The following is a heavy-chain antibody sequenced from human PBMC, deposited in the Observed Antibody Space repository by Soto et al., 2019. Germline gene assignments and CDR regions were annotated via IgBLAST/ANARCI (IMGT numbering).Heavy chain of an antibody. V-gene: IGHV3-11*01. CDR1: GFTFSDNY. CDR3: ARDLGYYESDGYFDY. Sequence: SGGSLRLSCAASGFTFSDNYMSWIRQAPGKGLEWVSYISSSGSIIYCADSVKGRFTISRDNAKNSLYLQMNSLRAEDTAVYYCARDLGYYESDGYFDYWGQGALVTVSS. CDR2: ISSSGSII. D-gene: IGHD3-22*01. J-gene: IGHJ4*02.